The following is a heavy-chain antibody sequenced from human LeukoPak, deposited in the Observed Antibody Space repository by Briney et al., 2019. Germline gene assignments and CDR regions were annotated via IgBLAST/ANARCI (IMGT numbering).Heavy chain of an antibody. J-gene: IGHJ4*02. Sequence: PGGSLRLSCAASGFIFSTYGMHWVRQGPGKGLQWVALISFDGRKKDYADPVKGRFTISRDNSKNTLYLQMNSLRAEDTAVYYCAKDLYRRVGGMFDSWGQGTLAAVSS. CDR2: ISFDGRKK. D-gene: IGHD3-16*01. CDR1: GFIFSTYG. V-gene: IGHV3-30*18. CDR3: AKDLYRRVGGMFDS.